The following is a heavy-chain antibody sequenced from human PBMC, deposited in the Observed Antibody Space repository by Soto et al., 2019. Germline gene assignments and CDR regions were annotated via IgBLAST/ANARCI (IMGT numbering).Heavy chain of an antibody. Sequence: PLETLSLTCTVSGGSISSYYWSWIRQPAGKGLEWIGRIYTSGSTNYDPSLKSRVTMSVDTSKNQFSLKLSSVTAADTAVYYCARDRGEQQLANWFDPWGQGTLVTVSS. J-gene: IGHJ5*02. V-gene: IGHV4-4*07. CDR1: GGSISSYY. CDR2: IYTSGST. CDR3: ARDRGEQQLANWFDP. D-gene: IGHD6-13*01.